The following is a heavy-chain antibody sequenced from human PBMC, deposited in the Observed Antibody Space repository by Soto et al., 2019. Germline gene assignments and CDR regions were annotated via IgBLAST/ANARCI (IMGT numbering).Heavy chain of an antibody. J-gene: IGHJ4*02. CDR2: IGTAGDT. CDR1: GFTFSSYD. D-gene: IGHD3-10*01. Sequence: EVQLVESGGGLVQPGGSLRLSCAASGFTFSSYDMHWVRQATGKGLEWVSAIGTAGDTYYPGSVKGRFTISRDNSKNTLYLQMNSLRAEDTAVYYCARAPGGFGEFSFDYWGQGTLVTVSS. CDR3: ARAPGGFGEFSFDY. V-gene: IGHV3-13*01.